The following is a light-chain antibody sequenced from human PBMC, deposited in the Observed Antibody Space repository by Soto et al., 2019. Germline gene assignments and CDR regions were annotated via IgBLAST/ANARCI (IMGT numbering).Light chain of an antibody. CDR3: QQYNNWPST. CDR1: QSVSSN. Sequence: EIVMTQSPATLSVSPGERATLSCRASQSVSSNFAWYQQKPGQAPRLLIYGASTRATGIPARFSGSGSGTEFTLTISSLQSEDFAVYYCQQYNNWPSTFDQGTKVEIK. V-gene: IGKV3-15*01. CDR2: GAS. J-gene: IGKJ1*01.